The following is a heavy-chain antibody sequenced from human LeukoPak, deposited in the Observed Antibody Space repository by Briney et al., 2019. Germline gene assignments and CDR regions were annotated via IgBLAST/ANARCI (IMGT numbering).Heavy chain of an antibody. J-gene: IGHJ4*02. V-gene: IGHV1-2*02. D-gene: IGHD1-26*01. CDR3: AREMYAVGATRGDY. CDR1: GYTFTGYY. Sequence: ASVKVSCKASGYTFTGYYIHWVRQAPGQGLEWMGWINPNSSGTNFAQKFQGRVTMTRDTSINTAYMEMNRLRSDDMAVYYCAREMYAVGATRGDYWGQGTLVTVSS. CDR2: INPNSSGT.